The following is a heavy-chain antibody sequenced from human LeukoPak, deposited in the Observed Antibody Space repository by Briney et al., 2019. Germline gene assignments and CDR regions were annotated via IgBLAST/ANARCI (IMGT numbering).Heavy chain of an antibody. V-gene: IGHV3-7*01. J-gene: IGHJ4*02. CDR2: IKQDGSEK. CDR3: ARDLSGIAGYTYGRGIDY. CDR1: GFTFSSRDW. D-gene: IGHD5-18*01. Sequence: GGSLRLSCAASGFTFSSRDWMTWVRQAPGKGLEWVANIKQDGSEKYYVDAVKGRFTISRDNAKTSLYLQMNSLRAEDTAVYYCARDLSGIAGYTYGRGIDYWGQGTLVTVSS.